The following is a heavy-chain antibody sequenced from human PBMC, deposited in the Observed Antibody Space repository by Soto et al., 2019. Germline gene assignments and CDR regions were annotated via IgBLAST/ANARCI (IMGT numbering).Heavy chain of an antibody. CDR3: ARHVVYDYGDDKGVDY. J-gene: IGHJ4*02. CDR2: IYYSGST. CDR1: GGSISSSSYY. D-gene: IGHD4-17*01. V-gene: IGHV4-39*01. Sequence: PSETLSLTCTVSGGSISSSSYYWGWIRQPPGKGLEWIGSIYYSGSTYYNPSLKSRVTIPVDTSKNQFSLKLSSVTAADTAVYYCARHVVYDYGDDKGVDYWGQGTLVTVSS.